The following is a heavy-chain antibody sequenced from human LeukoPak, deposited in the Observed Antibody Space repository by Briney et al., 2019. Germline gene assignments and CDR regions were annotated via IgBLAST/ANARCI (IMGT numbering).Heavy chain of an antibody. CDR2: ITHTGAT. CDR3: ASRAFLLAGSHTFDN. D-gene: IGHD3-3*02. V-gene: IGHV4-34*01. CDR1: GGSFTDFH. J-gene: IGHJ4*02. Sequence: PSETLSLTCGVSGGSFTDFHWGWIRQSPEKGLEWMGEITHTGATNYNPSLQSRVTISVDRSKNHFSLTLRSVTAADTAVYYCASRAFLLAGSHTFDNWGRGTLVTVSS.